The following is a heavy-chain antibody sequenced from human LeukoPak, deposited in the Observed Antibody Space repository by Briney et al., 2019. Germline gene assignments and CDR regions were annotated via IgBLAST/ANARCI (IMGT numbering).Heavy chain of an antibody. J-gene: IGHJ6*02. V-gene: IGHV1-3*01. CDR3: ARDSPTLIVVVPAAMLYYYYGMDV. CDR2: INAGNGNT. Sequence: ASVKVSCKASGYTFTSYAMHWVRQAPGQRLEWMGWINAGNGNTKYSQKFQGRVTITRNTSTSTAYMELRSLRSDDTAVYYCARDSPTLIVVVPAAMLYYYYGMDVWGQGTTVTVSS. CDR1: GYTFTSYA. D-gene: IGHD2-2*01.